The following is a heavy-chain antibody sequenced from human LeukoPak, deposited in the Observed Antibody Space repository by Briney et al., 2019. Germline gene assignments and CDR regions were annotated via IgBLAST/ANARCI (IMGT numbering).Heavy chain of an antibody. CDR1: GFTFSSCG. Sequence: GGSLRLSCAASGFTFSSCGMHWVRQAPGKGLEWVAVISYDGSNKYYADSVKGRFTISRDNSKNTLYLQMNSPRAEDTAVYYCAKDRGPYSSSSFPGGFDPWGQGTLVTVSS. D-gene: IGHD6-6*01. CDR3: AKDRGPYSSSSFPGGFDP. V-gene: IGHV3-30*18. CDR2: ISYDGSNK. J-gene: IGHJ5*02.